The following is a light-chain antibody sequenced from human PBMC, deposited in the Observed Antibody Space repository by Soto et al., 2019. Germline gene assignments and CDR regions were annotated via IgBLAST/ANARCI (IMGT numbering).Light chain of an antibody. CDR1: QSVSSN. V-gene: IGKV3-15*01. J-gene: IGKJ1*01. Sequence: ETVMTQSPATLSVSPGERATLSCRASQSVSSNLAWYQQKPGRAPRLLIYGASTRATGIPARFSGSGSGTEFTLTISSLQYEDFAVYYCQQYNNWPPGTFGQGTKVDIK. CDR3: QQYNNWPPGT. CDR2: GAS.